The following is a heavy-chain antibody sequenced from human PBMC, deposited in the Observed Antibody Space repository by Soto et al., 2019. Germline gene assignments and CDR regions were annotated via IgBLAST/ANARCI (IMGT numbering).Heavy chain of an antibody. CDR2: INAGNGNT. CDR3: ARAVAVPADFDY. J-gene: IGHJ4*02. CDR1: GYTFTGYA. Sequence: AASVKVSCKASGYTFTGYAMHWVRQAPGQRLEWMGWINAGNGNTKYSQKFQGRVTITRDTSASTAYMELSSLSSEDTAVYYCARAVAVPADFDYWGPGTLVTVS. D-gene: IGHD6-19*01. V-gene: IGHV1-3*01.